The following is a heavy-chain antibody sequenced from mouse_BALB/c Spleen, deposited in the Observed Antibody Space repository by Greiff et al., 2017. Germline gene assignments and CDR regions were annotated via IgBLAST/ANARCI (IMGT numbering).Heavy chain of an antibody. D-gene: IGHD1-1*01. Sequence: EVMLVESGGGLVKPGGSLKLSCAASGFTFSSYAMSWVRQTPEKRLEWVASISSGGSTYYPDSVKGRFTISRDNARNILYLQMSSLRSEDTAMYYCARTGLPGGSSYNCAMDYWGQGTSVTVSS. CDR3: ARTGLPGGSSYNCAMDY. CDR2: ISSGGST. CDR1: GFTFSSYA. V-gene: IGHV5-6-5*01. J-gene: IGHJ4*01.